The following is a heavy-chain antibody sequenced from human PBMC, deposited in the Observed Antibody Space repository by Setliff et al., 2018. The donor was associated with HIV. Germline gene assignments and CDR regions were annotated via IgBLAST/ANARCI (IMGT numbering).Heavy chain of an antibody. CDR1: GYTFMNYW. J-gene: IGHJ5*02. D-gene: IGHD2-2*01. Sequence: GESLKISCKASGYTFMNYWIGWVRQVPGKGLEWVGIIYPGDFETRYGPSFRGQVTISVQNSLNTAYLQWTVLKASDTAMYYCARRHRIGSTNGLFDTWGQGTLVTVSS. V-gene: IGHV5-51*01. CDR3: ARRHRIGSTNGLFDT. CDR2: IYPGDFET.